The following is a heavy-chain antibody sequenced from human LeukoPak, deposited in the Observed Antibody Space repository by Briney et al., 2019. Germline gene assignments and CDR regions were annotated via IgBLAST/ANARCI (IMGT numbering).Heavy chain of an antibody. CDR2: ISAYNGNT. CDR3: ARRTGGFYYMDV. CDR1: GYTFTSYA. J-gene: IGHJ6*03. D-gene: IGHD3-10*01. V-gene: IGHV1-18*01. Sequence: ASVKVSCKASGYTFTSYAMNWVRQAPGQGLEWMGWISAYNGNTNYAQKLQGRVTMTTDTSTSTAYMELRSLRSDDTAVYYCARRTGGFYYMDVWGKGTTVTISS.